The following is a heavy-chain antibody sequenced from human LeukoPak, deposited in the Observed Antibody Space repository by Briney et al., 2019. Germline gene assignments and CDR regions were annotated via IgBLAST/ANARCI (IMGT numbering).Heavy chain of an antibody. CDR1: GYSFTNYW. Sequence: GESLKISCKGSGYSFTNYWIGWVCQMPGKGLEWMGIIYPGDSDTRYSPSFQGQVTISADKSISTAYLQWSSLKASDTAMYYCARPGIPGTYYYGMDVWGQGTTVTVSS. J-gene: IGHJ6*02. CDR2: IYPGDSDT. CDR3: ARPGIPGTYYYGMDV. V-gene: IGHV5-51*01. D-gene: IGHD6-13*01.